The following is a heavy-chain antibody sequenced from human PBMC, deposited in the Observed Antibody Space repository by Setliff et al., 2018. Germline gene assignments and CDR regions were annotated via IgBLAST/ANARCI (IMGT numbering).Heavy chain of an antibody. CDR1: GYSLSNYV. J-gene: IGHJ4*01. CDR2: INTKTGDP. D-gene: IGHD4-17*01. CDR3: ARADHLVTTTFDY. Sequence: ASVKVSCKASGYSLSNYVMNWVRQAPGQGLEWMGWINTKTGDPTYAQGYTGRFAFSLDTSDSATCLDISNLKAEDTATYYCARADHLVTTTFDYWGQGTPVTVSS. V-gene: IGHV7-4-1*02.